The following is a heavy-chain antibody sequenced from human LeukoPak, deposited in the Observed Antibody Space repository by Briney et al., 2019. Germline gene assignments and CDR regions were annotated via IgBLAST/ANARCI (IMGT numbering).Heavy chain of an antibody. D-gene: IGHD2-2*02. CDR2: IWYDGSNK. CDR3: ARGYPGYLDV. Sequence: GGSLRLSCAASGFTFSTYGMYWVRQAPGKGLEWVALIWYDGSNKYYGDSVKGRFTISRDNPKNTLYLQMNSLRAEDTAVYYCARGYPGYLDVWGRGTTVTVSS. CDR1: GFTFSTYG. J-gene: IGHJ6*03. V-gene: IGHV3-33*01.